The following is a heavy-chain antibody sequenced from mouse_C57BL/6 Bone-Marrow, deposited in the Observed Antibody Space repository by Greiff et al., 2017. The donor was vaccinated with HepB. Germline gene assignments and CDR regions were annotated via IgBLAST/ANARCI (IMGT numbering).Heavy chain of an antibody. D-gene: IGHD1-1*01. J-gene: IGHJ3*01. Sequence: QVQLKQSGAELMKPGASVKLSCKATGYTFTGYWIEWVKQRPGHGIEWIGEILPGSGSTNYNEKFKGKATFTADTSSNTAYMQLSSLTTEDSAIYYCARSPLSYYYGSSSFAYWGQGTLVTVSA. V-gene: IGHV1-9*01. CDR2: ILPGSGST. CDR1: GYTFTGYW. CDR3: ARSPLSYYYGSSSFAY.